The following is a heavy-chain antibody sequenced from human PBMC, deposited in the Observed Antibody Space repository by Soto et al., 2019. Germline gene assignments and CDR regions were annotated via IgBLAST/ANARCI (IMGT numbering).Heavy chain of an antibody. J-gene: IGHJ5*02. CDR2: INPNSGGT. CDR1: GYTFTGYY. D-gene: IGHD3-10*01. Sequence: ASVKVSCKASGYTFTGYYMHWVRQAPGQGLEWMGWINPNSGGTNYAQKFQGWVTMTRDTSISTAYMELSRLRSDDTAVYYCARDAHYYGSGSSNWFDPWGQGTLVTVSS. CDR3: ARDAHYYGSGSSNWFDP. V-gene: IGHV1-2*04.